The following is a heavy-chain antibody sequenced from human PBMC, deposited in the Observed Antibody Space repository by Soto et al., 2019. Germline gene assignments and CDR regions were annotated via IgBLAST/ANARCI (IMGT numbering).Heavy chain of an antibody. CDR1: GDTFNFYT. Sequence: QVQLVQSGAEVKKPGSPVRVSCTASGDTFNFYTISWVRQVPGQGPEWMGRIIPMLGMSNYAQKFQGRVTIMAEKSTSTVYMNLSGLTSEDTAVYYCATNYGSGSTHFDYWCQGTLVTVSS. CDR2: IIPMLGMS. J-gene: IGHJ4*02. V-gene: IGHV1-69*02. CDR3: ATNYGSGSTHFDY. D-gene: IGHD3-10*01.